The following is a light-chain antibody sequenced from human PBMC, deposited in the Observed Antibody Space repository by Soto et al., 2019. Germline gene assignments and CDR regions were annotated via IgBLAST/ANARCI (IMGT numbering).Light chain of an antibody. CDR1: QSISGN. Sequence: IVRTQSPATLSVSPGERATLSCRASQSISGNLAWYQQKPGQAPRLLIYGASTRATGIPARFSGSGSGTEFTLTISSLQSEDFAVYYCQQYNNWPQTFGQGTKVDIK. J-gene: IGKJ1*01. CDR2: GAS. V-gene: IGKV3-15*01. CDR3: QQYNNWPQT.